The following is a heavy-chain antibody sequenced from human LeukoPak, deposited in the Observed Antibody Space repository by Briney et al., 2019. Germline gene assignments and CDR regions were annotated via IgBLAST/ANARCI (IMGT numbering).Heavy chain of an antibody. CDR3: ARDRGPDSENAFDI. CDR1: GYTFTSYA. V-gene: IGHV1-3*03. D-gene: IGHD1-14*01. Sequence: GASVKVSCKASGYTFTSYAMHWVRQAPGQRLEWMGWINAGNGNTKYSQEFQGRVTITRDTSASTVYMELSSLRSEDMAVYYCARDRGPDSENAFDIWGQGTMVTVSS. J-gene: IGHJ3*02. CDR2: INAGNGNT.